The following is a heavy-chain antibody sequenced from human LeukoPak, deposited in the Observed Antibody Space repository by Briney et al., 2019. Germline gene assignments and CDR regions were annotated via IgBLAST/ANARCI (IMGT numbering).Heavy chain of an antibody. CDR2: INASGGST. J-gene: IGHJ4*02. CDR3: ARDFDSSGWYYFDY. Sequence: GASVKVSCKAFGYTFTSSYIHWVRQAPGQGLEWMGIINASGGSTSYAQKFQGRVTMTRDMSTTTVYMELSRLRSDDTAVYYCARDFDSSGWYYFDYWGQGTLVTVSS. CDR1: GYTFTSSY. V-gene: IGHV1-46*01. D-gene: IGHD6-19*01.